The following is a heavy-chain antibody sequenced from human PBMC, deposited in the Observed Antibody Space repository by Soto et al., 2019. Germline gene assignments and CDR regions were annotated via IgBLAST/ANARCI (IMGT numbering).Heavy chain of an antibody. V-gene: IGHV1-3*01. Sequence: QVQLVQSAADVKKPGASVRVSCEANGFTFRSYAVHWLRQAPGQRFEWMGWVNAGNGNTKYSQKFQGRLSLTRDTSASASYMELHSLTSEDTSVYYCALGPAALLGWFEAWGQGTLISVSS. CDR3: ALGPAALLGWFEA. D-gene: IGHD2-2*01. CDR2: VNAGNGNT. CDR1: GFTFRSYA. J-gene: IGHJ5*02.